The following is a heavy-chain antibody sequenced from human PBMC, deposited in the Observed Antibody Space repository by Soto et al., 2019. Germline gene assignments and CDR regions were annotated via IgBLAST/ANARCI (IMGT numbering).Heavy chain of an antibody. CDR2: IYYSGST. CDR3: AREGSQGYYDSSGYYPI. V-gene: IGHV4-59*01. J-gene: IGHJ3*02. Sequence: SETLSLTCTVSGGSISSYYWSWIRQPPGKGLEWIGYIYYSGSTNYNPSLKSRVTISVDTSKNQFSLKLSSVTAADTAVYYCAREGSQGYYDSSGYYPIWGQGTMVT. D-gene: IGHD3-22*01. CDR1: GGSISSYY.